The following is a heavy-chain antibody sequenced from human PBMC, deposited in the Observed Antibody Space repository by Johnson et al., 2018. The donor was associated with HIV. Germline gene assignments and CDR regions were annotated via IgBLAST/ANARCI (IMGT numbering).Heavy chain of an antibody. D-gene: IGHD2-8*02. J-gene: IGHJ3*02. CDR1: GFTFSSYG. V-gene: IGHV3-30*18. CDR3: AKDLDRELLALWAFHT. CDR2: ISYDGANK. Sequence: QVQLVESGGGVVQPGGSLRLSCAASGFTFSSYGMHWVRQAPGKGLEWVTHISYDGANKYYSGSVRGRFTISRDNSRNTLNLQMDSLREDDTAVYYCAKDLDRELLALWAFHTWGQGTVVTVSS.